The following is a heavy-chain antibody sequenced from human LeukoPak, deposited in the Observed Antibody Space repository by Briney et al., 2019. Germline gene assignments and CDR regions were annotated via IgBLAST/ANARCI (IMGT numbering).Heavy chain of an antibody. V-gene: IGHV3-30*04. J-gene: IGHJ5*02. D-gene: IGHD3-9*01. CDR2: ISYDGSNK. Sequence: GGSLRLSCAASGFTFSSYAMHWVRQAPGKGLEWVAVISYDGSNKYYADSVKGRFTISRDNSKNTLYLQMNSLRAEDTAVYYCARWALRYFDWLENWFDPWGQGTLVTVSS. CDR3: ARWALRYFDWLENWFDP. CDR1: GFTFSSYA.